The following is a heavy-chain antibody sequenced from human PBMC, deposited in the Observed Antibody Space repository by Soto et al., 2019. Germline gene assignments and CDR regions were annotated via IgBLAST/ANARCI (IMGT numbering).Heavy chain of an antibody. CDR3: ASPTRIIAVADHHDWYFDL. J-gene: IGHJ2*01. CDR1: GGTFSSYT. Sequence: QVQLVQSGAEVKKPGSSVKVSCKASGGTFSSYTISWVRQAPGQGLEWMGRIIPILGIANYAQKFQGRVTINADNSTSTDYMELSSLRSEDPAVYYCASPTRIIAVADHHDWYFDLWGRGTLVTVSS. D-gene: IGHD6-19*01. CDR2: IIPILGIA. V-gene: IGHV1-69*02.